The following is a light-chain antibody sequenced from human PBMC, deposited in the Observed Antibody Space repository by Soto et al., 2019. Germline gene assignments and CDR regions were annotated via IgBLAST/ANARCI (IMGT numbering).Light chain of an antibody. CDR1: QSVLFSSNNKNY. CDR2: WAS. Sequence: DIVMTQSPDSLAVSLGERATINCKSSQSVLFSSNNKNYLAWYQHKPGQPPKLLIYWASTRESGVPDRFSGSGSGTDFTLTITSLQAEDVAVYYCQQYYRSPPTFGQGTKVEIK. J-gene: IGKJ1*01. CDR3: QQYYRSPPT. V-gene: IGKV4-1*01.